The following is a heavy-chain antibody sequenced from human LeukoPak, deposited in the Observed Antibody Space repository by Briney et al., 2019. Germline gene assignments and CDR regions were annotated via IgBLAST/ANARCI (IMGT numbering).Heavy chain of an antibody. CDR2: INHSGST. Sequence: PSETLSLTCTVSGYSISSGYYWSWIRQPPGKGLEWIGEINHSGSTNYNPSLKSRVTISVDTSKNQFSLKLSSVTAADTAVYYCARESGATQTWGQGTLVTVSS. V-gene: IGHV4-38-2*02. D-gene: IGHD1-26*01. CDR1: GYSISSGYY. J-gene: IGHJ5*02. CDR3: ARESGATQT.